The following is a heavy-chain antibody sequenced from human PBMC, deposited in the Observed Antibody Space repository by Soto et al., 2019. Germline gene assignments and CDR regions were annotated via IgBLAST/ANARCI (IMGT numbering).Heavy chain of an antibody. CDR3: ARDLTPAKDYYDSSGSKGYFDY. V-gene: IGHV3-7*01. Sequence: GGSLRLSCAASGFTFSSYWMSWVRQAPGKGLEWVANIKQDGSEKYYVDSVKGRFTISRDNAKNSPYLQMNSLRAEDTAVYYCARDLTPAKDYYDSSGSKGYFDYWGQGTLVTVSS. CDR2: IKQDGSEK. J-gene: IGHJ4*02. CDR1: GFTFSSYW. D-gene: IGHD3-22*01.